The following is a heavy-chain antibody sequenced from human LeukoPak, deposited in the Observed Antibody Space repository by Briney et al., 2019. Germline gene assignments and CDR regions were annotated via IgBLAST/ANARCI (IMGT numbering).Heavy chain of an antibody. J-gene: IGHJ4*02. V-gene: IGHV3-48*04. D-gene: IGHD6-19*01. Sequence: PGGSLRLSCAASGFTFSSYSMNWVRQAPGKGLEWVSYISSSSSTIYYADSVKGRFTISRDNAKNSLYLQMNSLRAEDTAVYYCARDRRIAVADIPYYFDYWGQGALVTVSS. CDR3: ARDRRIAVADIPYYFDY. CDR1: GFTFSSYS. CDR2: ISSSSSTI.